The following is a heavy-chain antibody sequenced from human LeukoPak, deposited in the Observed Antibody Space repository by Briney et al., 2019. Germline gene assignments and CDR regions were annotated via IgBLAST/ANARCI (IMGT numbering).Heavy chain of an antibody. V-gene: IGHV4-59*08. CDR1: GGSISGYY. CDR2: ISYSGST. Sequence: SGTLSLTCSVSGGSISGYYWSWIRQPPGKGLEWIGYISYSGSTNYNPSLKSRVTISVDTSKNQFSLKLSSVTAADTAVYYCARQRSLIGNSYYYGMDVWGQGTTVTVSS. J-gene: IGHJ6*02. D-gene: IGHD2-8*01. CDR3: ARQRSLIGNSYYYGMDV.